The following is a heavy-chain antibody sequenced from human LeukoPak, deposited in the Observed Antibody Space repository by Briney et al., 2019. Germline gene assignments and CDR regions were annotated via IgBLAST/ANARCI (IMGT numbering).Heavy chain of an antibody. D-gene: IGHD5-18*01. CDR2: IIPIFGTA. CDR1: GGTFISYA. J-gene: IGHJ5*02. CDR3: ARDGWIQGLNWFDP. V-gene: IGHV1-69*13. Sequence: SVKVSCKASGGTFISYAISWVRLAPGQGLEWMGGIIPIFGTANYAQKFQGRVTITADESTSTAYMELSSLRSEDTAVYYCARDGWIQGLNWFDPWGQGTLVTVSS.